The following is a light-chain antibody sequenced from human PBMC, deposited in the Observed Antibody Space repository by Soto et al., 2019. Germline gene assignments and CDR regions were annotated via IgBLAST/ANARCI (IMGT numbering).Light chain of an antibody. Sequence: EIVMTQSPATLSVSPGERATLSGRASQSVSSNLAWYQQKPGQAPRLLIYGASTRAAGIPARFSGSEYGTEFTPTISSLQSEALAVYDCQQDNNWPPLTFGGGTKVEIK. CDR2: GAS. CDR3: QQDNNWPPLT. CDR1: QSVSSN. V-gene: IGKV3-15*01. J-gene: IGKJ4*02.